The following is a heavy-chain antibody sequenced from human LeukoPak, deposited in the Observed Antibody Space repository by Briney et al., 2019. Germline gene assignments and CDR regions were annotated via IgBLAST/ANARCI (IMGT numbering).Heavy chain of an antibody. J-gene: IGHJ4*02. V-gene: IGHV4-59*01. CDR1: GVSISSYY. CDR2: IYYSENT. Sequence: PSETLSLTCTVSGVSISSYYWSWIRQPPGKELEWIGYIYYSENTNYNSSLKSRVTISEDTSKNQFSLNLTSVTAADTAVYYCAGGNFYDSSGHPYHFHYWGQGTLVTVPS. CDR3: AGGNFYDSSGHPYHFHY. D-gene: IGHD3-22*01.